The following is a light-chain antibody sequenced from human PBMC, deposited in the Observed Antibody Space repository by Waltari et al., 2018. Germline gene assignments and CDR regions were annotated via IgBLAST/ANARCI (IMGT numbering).Light chain of an antibody. CDR1: SSDVGAYNL. Sequence: QSALAQPASVSGSPGQSITISCSGPSSDVGAYNLVSWYQHHPGKAPKLTIFEVSARPSGIFHRFSGSKSGNTASLTISGLQAEDEADYYCCSYAGGATVLFGGGTKLTVL. V-gene: IGLV2-23*02. CDR2: EVS. CDR3: CSYAGGATVL. J-gene: IGLJ3*02.